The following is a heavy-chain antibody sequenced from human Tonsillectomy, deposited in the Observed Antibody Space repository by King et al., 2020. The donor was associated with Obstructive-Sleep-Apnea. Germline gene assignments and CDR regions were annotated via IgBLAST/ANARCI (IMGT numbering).Heavy chain of an antibody. CDR3: AREYWGPVY. Sequence: VQLVESGGGLVQPGGSVRLSCGASGFTFSSYWMTWVRQAPGKGLEWVANIKQDGSVKNYEDSVKGRFTISRDNAKKSVFLQMNSLTAEDTAVYYCAREYWGPVYWGQGTLVTVSS. CDR2: IKQDGSVK. CDR1: GFTFSSYW. V-gene: IGHV3-7*01. J-gene: IGHJ4*02. D-gene: IGHD3-16*01.